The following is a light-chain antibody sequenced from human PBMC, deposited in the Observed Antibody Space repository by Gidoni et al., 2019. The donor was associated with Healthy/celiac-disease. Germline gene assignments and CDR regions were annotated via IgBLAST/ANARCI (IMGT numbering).Light chain of an antibody. CDR2: DAS. J-gene: IGKJ4*01. CDR1: QSVSSY. CDR3: QQRRNWPLT. Sequence: EIVLTQSPATLSLSPGERATLSCRASQSVSSYLGWYQKNPGPAPRLLIYDASKMAAGIPATFSGSWSATDFILTISSLVPEDFAVYYCQQRRNWPLTFGGGTKVEIK. V-gene: IGKV3-11*01.